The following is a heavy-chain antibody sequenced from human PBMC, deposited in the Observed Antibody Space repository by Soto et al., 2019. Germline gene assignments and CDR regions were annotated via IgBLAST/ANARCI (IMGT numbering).Heavy chain of an antibody. Sequence: GGSLRLSCAASGFTFSSYAMSWVRQAPGKGLEWVSAISGSGGSTYYADSVKGRFTISRDNSKDTLYLQMNSLRAEDTAVYYCAKENLYSSGRNWFDPWGQGTLVTVSS. V-gene: IGHV3-23*01. CDR2: ISGSGGST. D-gene: IGHD6-19*01. J-gene: IGHJ5*02. CDR3: AKENLYSSGRNWFDP. CDR1: GFTFSSYA.